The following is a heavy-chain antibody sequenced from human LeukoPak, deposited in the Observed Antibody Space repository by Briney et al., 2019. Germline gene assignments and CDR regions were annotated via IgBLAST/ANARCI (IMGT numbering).Heavy chain of an antibody. V-gene: IGHV1-2*06. D-gene: IGHD2-2*01. J-gene: IGHJ6*02. CDR3: GREDIVVIPAAQGEYNYYYGMDV. CDR1: GYTFTAYY. Sequence: ASVTVSCTTSGYTFTAYYIHWVRQAPGQGLEWMGRINPNSGGTNYAQKFQGRVTMTRDTSISTAYMELSRLRSDDTAAYYCGREDIVVIPAAQGEYNYYYGMDVWGQGTTVTVSS. CDR2: INPNSGGT.